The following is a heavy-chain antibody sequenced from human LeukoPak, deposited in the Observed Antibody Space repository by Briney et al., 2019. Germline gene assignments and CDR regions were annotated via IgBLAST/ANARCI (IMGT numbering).Heavy chain of an antibody. Sequence: GGSLRLSCAASGFTFDDYATHWVRQAPGKGLEWVSGISWNSGSVGYADSVKGRFTISRDNARNSLYLQMNSLRAEDTALYYCAKDGLLWFGELSYFDYWGQGTLVTVSS. D-gene: IGHD3-10*01. V-gene: IGHV3-9*01. CDR2: ISWNSGSV. CDR3: AKDGLLWFGELSYFDY. CDR1: GFTFDDYA. J-gene: IGHJ4*02.